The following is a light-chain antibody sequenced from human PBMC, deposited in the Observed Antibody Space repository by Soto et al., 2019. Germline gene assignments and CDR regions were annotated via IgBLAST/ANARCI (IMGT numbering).Light chain of an antibody. V-gene: IGKV3-15*01. CDR1: QSVSSN. Sequence: EIVMTQSPATLSVSPGERATLSCRASQSVSSNLACYQQKPGQAPRLLIYGASTRATGISARFSGGGSGTEFTLTISSLQSEDFAVYYCQQYGNSPITFGQGTRLEIK. J-gene: IGKJ5*01. CDR2: GAS. CDR3: QQYGNSPIT.